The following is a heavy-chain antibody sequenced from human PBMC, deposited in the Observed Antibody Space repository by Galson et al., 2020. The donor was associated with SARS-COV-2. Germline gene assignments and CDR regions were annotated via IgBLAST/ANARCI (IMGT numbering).Heavy chain of an antibody. Sequence: GESLKISCAASGFTFSNAWMSWVRQAPGKGLEWVGRIKSKTDGGTTDYAAPVKGRFTISRDDSKNTLYLQMNSLKTEDTAVYYCTTGWWYGYYGMDVWGQGTTVTVSS. CDR1: GFTFSNAW. CDR2: IKSKTDGGTT. CDR3: TTGWWYGYYGMDV. J-gene: IGHJ6*02. V-gene: IGHV3-15*01. D-gene: IGHD2-15*01.